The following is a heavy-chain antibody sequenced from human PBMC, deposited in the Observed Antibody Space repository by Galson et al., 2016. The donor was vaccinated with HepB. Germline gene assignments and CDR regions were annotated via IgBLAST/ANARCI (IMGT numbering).Heavy chain of an antibody. CDR2: MSYDGNKK. J-gene: IGHJ4*02. Sequence: SLRLSCAASGFTFRNYAMHWVRQAPGKGLEWVAVMSYDGNKKYYADSAKGRFTISRDNSKNTLYLQMDNLRAEDTAVYYCARDDDYGDYSLDYWGQGTLVTVSS. D-gene: IGHD4-17*01. V-gene: IGHV3-30-3*01. CDR1: GFTFRNYA. CDR3: ARDDDYGDYSLDY.